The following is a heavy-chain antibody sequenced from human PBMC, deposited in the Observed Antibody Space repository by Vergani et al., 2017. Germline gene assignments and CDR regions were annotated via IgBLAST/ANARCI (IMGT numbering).Heavy chain of an antibody. CDR1: GFTFSSYG. CDR2: ISYDGSNK. CDR3: AKDLRSHVIPAAIQVPPPWYYGMDV. J-gene: IGHJ6*02. D-gene: IGHD2-2*01. Sequence: QVQLVESGGGVVQPGRSLRLSCAASGFTFSSYGMHWVRQAPGKGLEWVAVISYDGSNKYYADSVKGRFTISRDNSKNTLYLQMNSLRAEDTAVYYCAKDLRSHVIPAAIQVPPPWYYGMDVWGQGTTVTVSS. V-gene: IGHV3-30*18.